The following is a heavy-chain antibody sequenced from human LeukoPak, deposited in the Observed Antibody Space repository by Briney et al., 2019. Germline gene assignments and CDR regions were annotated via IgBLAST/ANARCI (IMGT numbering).Heavy chain of an antibody. CDR3: ARDPLLWFGDDAFDI. J-gene: IGHJ3*02. CDR2: IYTSGST. Sequence: SETLSLTCTVSGGSIRSYYWSWIRQPAGKGLEWIGRIYTSGSTNYNPSLKSRVTMSVDTSKNQFSLKLSSVTAADTAVYYCARDPLLWFGDDAFDIWGQGTMVTVSS. CDR1: GGSIRSYY. V-gene: IGHV4-4*07. D-gene: IGHD3-10*01.